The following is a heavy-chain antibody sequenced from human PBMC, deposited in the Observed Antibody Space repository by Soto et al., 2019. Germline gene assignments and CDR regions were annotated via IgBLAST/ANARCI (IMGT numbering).Heavy chain of an antibody. V-gene: IGHV4-61*08. D-gene: IGHD2-21*01. CDR1: AGSVSSGGYY. CDR3: ARGISYADC. CDR2: IYYSGST. J-gene: IGHJ4*01. Sequence: KPSDTLSLTCTVSAGSVSSGGYYWSWIRQPPGKGLEGSGYIYYSGSTNYNPSLKSRVTISVDTSKKQLSLKLSSVTAADTAAYYSARGISYADCWGHGTLVTVSS.